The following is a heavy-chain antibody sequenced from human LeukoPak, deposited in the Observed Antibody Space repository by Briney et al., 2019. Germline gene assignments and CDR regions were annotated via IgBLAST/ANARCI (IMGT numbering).Heavy chain of an antibody. CDR2: IYYSGST. D-gene: IGHD4-17*01. Sequence: PSETLSLTCTVSGGSISSYYWSWIRQPPGKGLEWIGYIYYSGSTYYNPSLKSRDTISVDTSKNQFSLKLSSVTAADTAVYYCARCFGDYGANWFDPWGQGTLVTVSS. V-gene: IGHV4-59*08. J-gene: IGHJ5*02. CDR1: GGSISSYY. CDR3: ARCFGDYGANWFDP.